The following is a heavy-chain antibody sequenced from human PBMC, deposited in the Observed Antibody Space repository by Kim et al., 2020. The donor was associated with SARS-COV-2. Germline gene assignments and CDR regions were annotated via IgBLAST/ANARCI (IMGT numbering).Heavy chain of an antibody. J-gene: IGHJ4*02. D-gene: IGHD2-21*02. CDR1: GYTFTSNH. CDR3: VRDLSGAWTFDY. Sequence: ASVKVSCKASGYTFTSNHMHWVRQAPGQGLEWMAMITPSGDITHYAQTFQGRLTLTTDTSTSTVYMELSSLRSEDTAVYFCVRDLSGAWTFDYWGQGTPVTVSS. CDR2: ITPSGDIT. V-gene: IGHV1-46*01.